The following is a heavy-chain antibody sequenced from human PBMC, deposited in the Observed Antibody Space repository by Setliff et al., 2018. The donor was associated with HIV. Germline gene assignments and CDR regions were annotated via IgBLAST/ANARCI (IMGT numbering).Heavy chain of an antibody. D-gene: IGHD2-21*01. V-gene: IGHV3-11*04. J-gene: IGHJ4*02. Sequence: GGSLRLSCAASGFAFSGHQMSWVRQAPGEGQGLLSYISVSGTDIKYADSVKGRFTISRDNAKNSLYLQMNSLRAEDTAVYYCATDPRRLSYWGQGTLVTVSS. CDR2: ISVSGTDI. CDR3: ATDPRRLSY. CDR1: GFAFSGHQ.